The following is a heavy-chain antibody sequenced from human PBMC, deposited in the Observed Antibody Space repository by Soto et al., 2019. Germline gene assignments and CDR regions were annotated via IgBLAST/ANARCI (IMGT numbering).Heavy chain of an antibody. V-gene: IGHV1-24*01. Sequence: ASVKVSCKVSGYTLTELSMHWVRQAPGKGLEWMGGSDPEDGETIYAQKFQGRVTMTEDTSTDTAYMELSSLRSEDTAVYYCARVRGYIVVVPAAIDVDYWGQGTLVTVSS. CDR3: ARVRGYIVVVPAAIDVDY. CDR1: GYTLTELS. D-gene: IGHD2-2*02. CDR2: SDPEDGET. J-gene: IGHJ4*02.